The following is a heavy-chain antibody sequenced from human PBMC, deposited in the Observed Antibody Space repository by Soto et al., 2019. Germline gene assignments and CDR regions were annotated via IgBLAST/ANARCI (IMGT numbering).Heavy chain of an antibody. CDR2: LSYDGSNK. CDR3: AKLVGAADAFDI. CDR1: GFTFSSYG. Sequence: QVQLVESGGGVVQPGRSLRLSCAASGFTFSSYGMHWVRQAPGKGLEWVAVLSYDGSNKYYADSVKGRFTISRDNSKNTLYLQMDSLRAEDTAVYYCAKLVGAADAFDIWGQGTMVTVSS. D-gene: IGHD1-26*01. V-gene: IGHV3-30*18. J-gene: IGHJ3*02.